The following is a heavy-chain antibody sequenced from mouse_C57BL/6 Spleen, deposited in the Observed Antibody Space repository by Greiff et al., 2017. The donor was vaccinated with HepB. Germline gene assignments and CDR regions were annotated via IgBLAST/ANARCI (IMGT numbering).Heavy chain of an antibody. J-gene: IGHJ1*03. V-gene: IGHV7-1*01. Sequence: EVQGVESGGGLVQSGRSLRLSCATSGFTFSDFYMEWVRQAPGKGLEWIAASRNKANDYTTEYSASVKGRFIVSRDTSQSILYLQMNALRAEDTAIYYCARDAGNYYGSDWYFDVWGTGTTVTVSS. CDR2: SRNKANDYTT. CDR3: ARDAGNYYGSDWYFDV. D-gene: IGHD1-1*01. CDR1: GFTFSDFY.